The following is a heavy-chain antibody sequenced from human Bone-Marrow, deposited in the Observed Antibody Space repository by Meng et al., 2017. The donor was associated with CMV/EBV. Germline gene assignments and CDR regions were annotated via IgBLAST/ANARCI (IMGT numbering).Heavy chain of an antibody. CDR2: MSYDGNSK. V-gene: IGHV3-30*04. CDR1: GFTFSSYA. Sequence: GESLKISCAASGFTFSSYAMHWVRQAPGKGLEWVALMSYDGNSKYYADSVKGRFTISRDNAKKPLYLQMNSLRAEDTAVYYCARDVYCSGTSCYPTEYFYYGMDVWGQGTTVTVSS. CDR3: ARDVYCSGTSCYPTEYFYYGMDV. J-gene: IGHJ6*02. D-gene: IGHD2-2*01.